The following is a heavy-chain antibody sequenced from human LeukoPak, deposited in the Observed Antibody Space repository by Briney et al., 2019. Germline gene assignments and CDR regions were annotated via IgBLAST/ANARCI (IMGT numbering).Heavy chain of an antibody. CDR1: GFTFGDYA. J-gene: IGHJ6*02. Sequence: AGGSLRLSCTTSGFTFGDYALSWVRQAPGKGLECVGFTRSITYGGTTEYAASVKGRFTISREDSKSIAYLQMNSLRSEDTGMYFCTRDVSDGMDVWGQGTTVTVSS. CDR2: TRSITYGGTT. D-gene: IGHD5/OR15-5a*01. V-gene: IGHV3-49*04. CDR3: TRDVSDGMDV.